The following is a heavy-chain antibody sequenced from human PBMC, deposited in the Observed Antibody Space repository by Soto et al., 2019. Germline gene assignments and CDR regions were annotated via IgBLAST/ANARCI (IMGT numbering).Heavy chain of an antibody. V-gene: IGHV4-61*01. J-gene: IGHJ4*02. CDR2: ISYTGDT. D-gene: IGHD1-26*01. CDR1: VDSVSSDSYF. CDR3: ARIIVGVTVGL. Sequence: SETLSLTCTVSVDSVSSDSYFWTWIRQPPGKGLEWIAYISYTGDTNYNPSLKSRVTISVDTSTNQFFMTPTSVTAADTAVYFSARIIVGVTVGLWGQGYLVTVS.